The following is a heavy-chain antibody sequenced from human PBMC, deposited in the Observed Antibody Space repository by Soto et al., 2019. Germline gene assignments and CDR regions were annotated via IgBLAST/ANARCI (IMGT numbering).Heavy chain of an antibody. CDR3: VRWNGFGDH. Sequence: EVQLLDSGGGLVQPGGSLRLSCAVSGFTLSDYGVTWVRQAPGKGLEWVSGFSGGGGGTFYADSVKGRFTISRDDSKNTAYLQMNGLGVEDTAVYYCVRWNGFGDHWGQGTLVTVYS. CDR1: GFTLSDYG. CDR2: FSGGGGGT. V-gene: IGHV3-23*01. J-gene: IGHJ4*02. D-gene: IGHD1-1*01.